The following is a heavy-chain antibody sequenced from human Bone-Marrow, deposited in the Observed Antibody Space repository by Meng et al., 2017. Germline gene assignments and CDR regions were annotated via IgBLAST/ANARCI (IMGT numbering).Heavy chain of an antibody. CDR2: IIPILGIA. Sequence: SVKVSCKASGGTFSSYTISWVRQAPGQGLEWMGRIIPILGIANYAQKFQGRVTITADKSTSTAYMELSSLRSEDTAMYYCARHPRNYYGSNGYYSLDTFDIWGQGTMVTVSS. CDR3: ARHPRNYYGSNGYYSLDTFDI. CDR1: GGTFSSYT. J-gene: IGHJ3*02. D-gene: IGHD3-22*01. V-gene: IGHV1-69*02.